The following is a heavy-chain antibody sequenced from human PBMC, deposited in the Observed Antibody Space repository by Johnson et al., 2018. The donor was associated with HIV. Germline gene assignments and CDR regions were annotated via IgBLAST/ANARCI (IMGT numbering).Heavy chain of an antibody. D-gene: IGHD2-2*01. Sequence: VQLVESGGGLVQPGRSLRLSCAASGFTFDDYAMHWVRQAPGKGLEWVSGISWNSGTIGYADSAKGRFTVSRDNAKNSLYLQMNSLRPEDTALYYCAKERQGAISVFALAGAFDIWGQGSMVTVSS. CDR3: AKERQGAISVFALAGAFDI. V-gene: IGHV3-9*01. J-gene: IGHJ3*02. CDR1: GFTFDDYA. CDR2: ISWNSGTI.